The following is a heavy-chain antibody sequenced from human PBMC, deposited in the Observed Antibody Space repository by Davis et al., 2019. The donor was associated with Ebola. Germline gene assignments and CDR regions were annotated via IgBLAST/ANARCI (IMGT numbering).Heavy chain of an antibody. D-gene: IGHD5-12*01. V-gene: IGHV3-74*01. J-gene: IGHJ6*02. CDR3: AKDIAADLGEYDYYGMDV. Sequence: HTGGSLRLSCEASGFTFSDYWMHWVRQAPGKGLVWVAHINNGGSVTTYADSVKGRFTISRDNAKNSLYLQMDSLRPEDTALYYCAKDIAADLGEYDYYGMDVWGQGTTVTVSS. CDR2: INNGGSVT. CDR1: GFTFSDYW.